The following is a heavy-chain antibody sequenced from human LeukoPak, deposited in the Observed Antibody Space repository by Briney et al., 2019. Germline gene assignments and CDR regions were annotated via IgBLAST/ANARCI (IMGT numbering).Heavy chain of an antibody. Sequence: PSETLSLTCTLSGGPLSNYYWSWIRQPPGRGLEYIGYNYYTRSTDYNLPLKGRVTISVDTSHSQLSLKLSSVTAADPAVFYCARGPTYEPGTYSYYYGMDVWGQGTTVTVSS. D-gene: IGHD1-14*01. V-gene: IGHV4-59*01. CDR1: GGPLSNYY. J-gene: IGHJ6*02. CDR3: ARGPTYEPGTYSYYYGMDV. CDR2: NYYTRST.